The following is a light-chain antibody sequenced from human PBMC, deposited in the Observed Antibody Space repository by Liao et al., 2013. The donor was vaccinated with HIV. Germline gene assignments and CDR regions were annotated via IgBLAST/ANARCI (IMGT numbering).Light chain of an antibody. V-gene: IGLV3-21*01. CDR3: QSADSSATCPV. J-gene: IGLJ3*02. Sequence: SYVLTQPPSVSVAPGKTARITCGGNNIGSKSVHWYQQKPGQAPVLVIYYDSDRPSGIPERFSGSNSGNTATLTISRVEAGDEADYYCQSADSSATCPVFGGGTKLTVL. CDR1: NIGSKS. CDR2: YDS.